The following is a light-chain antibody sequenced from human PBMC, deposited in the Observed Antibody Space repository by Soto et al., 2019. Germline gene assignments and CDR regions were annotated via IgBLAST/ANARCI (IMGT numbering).Light chain of an antibody. Sequence: IVLSQSPGILSLSPGERATLSCRASQTISSSSLAWYQRKPGQAPRLLIYGASTRATGISDRLSGSGSGTYFFLTISRLEPEDFAVYYCLHYDNSPLYTFGQGTKLEIK. V-gene: IGKV3-20*01. J-gene: IGKJ2*01. CDR2: GAS. CDR1: QTISSSS. CDR3: LHYDNSPLYT.